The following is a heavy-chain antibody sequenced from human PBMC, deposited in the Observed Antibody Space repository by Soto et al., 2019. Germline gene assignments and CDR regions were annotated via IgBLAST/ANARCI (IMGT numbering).Heavy chain of an antibody. V-gene: IGHV3-23*01. D-gene: IGHD1-26*01. J-gene: IGHJ4*01. Sequence: LRLSCAASGITLSSYAMSWVRQAPGKGPEWVSGISASGGSTSYADSVKGRFTISRDNSKNTLYLQMNSLRADDTAAYHCPKGENSGTSRFYFDYWGHGALVAVSS. CDR1: GITLSSYA. CDR3: PKGENSGTSRFYFDY. CDR2: ISASGGST.